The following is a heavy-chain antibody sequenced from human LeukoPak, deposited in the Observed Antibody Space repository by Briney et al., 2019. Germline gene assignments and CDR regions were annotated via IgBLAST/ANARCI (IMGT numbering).Heavy chain of an antibody. CDR2: IKQDGSEE. V-gene: IGHV3-7*03. CDR1: GFTFSDYW. D-gene: IGHD6-6*01. Sequence: GGSLRLSCAASGFTFSDYWMSWVRQAPGKGLEWVANIKQDGSEENYVDSVRGRFTISRDNSKNTLYLQMNSLRAEDTAVYYCAKVLPYSSSSGAWGKGTTVTVSS. J-gene: IGHJ6*04. CDR3: AKVLPYSSSSGA.